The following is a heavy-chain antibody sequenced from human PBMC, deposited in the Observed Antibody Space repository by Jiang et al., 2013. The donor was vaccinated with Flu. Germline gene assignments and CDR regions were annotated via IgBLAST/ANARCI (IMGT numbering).Heavy chain of an antibody. CDR2: IYYSGST. Sequence: GLVKPSETLSLTCTVSGGSISSSSYVLGLDPPAPRKGLEWIGSIYYSGSTYYNPSLKSRVTISVDTSKNQFSLKLSSVTAADTAVYYCARRRVVVAATPNDYYFDYWGQGTLVTVSS. V-gene: IGHV4-39*01. CDR3: ARRRVVVAATPNDYYFDY. D-gene: IGHD2-15*01. J-gene: IGHJ4*02. CDR1: GGSISSSSYV.